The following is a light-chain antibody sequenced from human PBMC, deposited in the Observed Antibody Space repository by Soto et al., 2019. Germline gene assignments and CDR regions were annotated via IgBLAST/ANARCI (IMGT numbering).Light chain of an antibody. Sequence: EIVMTHSPATLSVSPWEIATLSCRASQSVSSSYLAWYQQKPGQAPRLLIYGASSRATGIPDRFSGSGSGTDFTLTISRLEPEDFAVYYCQQYGSSPSFGQGTRLEIK. CDR2: GAS. V-gene: IGKV3-20*01. CDR1: QSVSSSY. J-gene: IGKJ5*01. CDR3: QQYGSSPS.